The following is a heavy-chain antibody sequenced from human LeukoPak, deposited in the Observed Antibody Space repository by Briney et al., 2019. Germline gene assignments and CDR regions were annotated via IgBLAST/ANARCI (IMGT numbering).Heavy chain of an antibody. V-gene: IGHV1-18*01. J-gene: IGHJ4*02. CDR3: ARDYDILSGHQPIDY. CDR1: GYTFTNYR. Sequence: ASVNVSCKASGYTFTNYRISWVRQAPGQGLEWMGWISAYNGNTNYAQKFQGRVTMTTDTSTSTAYMDLRSLTFYDTAVYYCARDYDILSGHQPIDYWGQGTLVTVSS. D-gene: IGHD3-9*01. CDR2: ISAYNGNT.